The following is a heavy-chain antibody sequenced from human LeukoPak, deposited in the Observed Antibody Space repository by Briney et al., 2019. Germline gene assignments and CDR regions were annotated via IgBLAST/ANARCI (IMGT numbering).Heavy chain of an antibody. J-gene: IGHJ4*02. Sequence: GASVKVSCKASGYTFTGYYMHWVRQAPGQGLEWMGWINPNSGDTNYAQKFQGRVTMTRDTSISTAYMELSRLRSDDTAVYYCARTGYSSSWYIDWGQGTLVTVSS. V-gene: IGHV1-2*02. D-gene: IGHD6-13*01. CDR1: GYTFTGYY. CDR2: INPNSGDT. CDR3: ARTGYSSSWYID.